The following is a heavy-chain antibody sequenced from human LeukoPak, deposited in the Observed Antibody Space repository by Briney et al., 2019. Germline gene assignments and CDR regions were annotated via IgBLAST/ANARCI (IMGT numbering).Heavy chain of an antibody. V-gene: IGHV3-23*01. CDR3: AKEESRNFYGSSGYWY. CDR2: ISGGGGST. D-gene: IGHD3-22*01. J-gene: IGHJ4*02. CDR1: GFTFNNYA. Sequence: PGGSLRLSCAASGFTFNNYAMTWVRQAPGKGLEWVSVISGGGGSTYYADSVKGRFTISSDASTNTLYLRMNSLRGEDTAVYYCAKEESRNFYGSSGYWYWGQGTLGTVSS.